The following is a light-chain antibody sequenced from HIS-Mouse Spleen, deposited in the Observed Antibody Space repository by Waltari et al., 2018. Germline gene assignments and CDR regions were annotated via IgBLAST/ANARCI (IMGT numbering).Light chain of an antibody. V-gene: IGLV3-21*02. Sequence: SYVLPQPPSVSVAPGETASITWGGHNIGSKSVHWYQQKPGQAPVLVVYDDSDRPSGIPERFSGSNSGNTATLTISRVEAGDEADYYCQVWDSSSDHVVFGGGTKLTVL. CDR3: QVWDSSSDHVV. CDR2: DDS. CDR1: NIGSKS. J-gene: IGLJ2*01.